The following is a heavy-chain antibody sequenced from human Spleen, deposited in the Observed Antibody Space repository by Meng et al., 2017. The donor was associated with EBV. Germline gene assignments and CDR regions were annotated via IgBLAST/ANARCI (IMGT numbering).Heavy chain of an antibody. Sequence: QRQVAGGRLLKPSETRSLTCCVVGGSFSRNYWSWIRQPPGKGLEWSGEINHSGSTNYKPSLKSRVSISVETSTNQFSLKMSLVTAADTAIYYCARQWVGDTLGFFDSWGQGTLVTVSS. J-gene: IGHJ4*02. CDR2: INHSGST. D-gene: IGHD1-26*01. V-gene: IGHV4-34*01. CDR1: GGSFSRNY. CDR3: ARQWVGDTLGFFDS.